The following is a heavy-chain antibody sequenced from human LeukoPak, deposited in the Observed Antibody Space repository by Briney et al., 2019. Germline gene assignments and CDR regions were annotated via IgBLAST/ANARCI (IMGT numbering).Heavy chain of an antibody. V-gene: IGHV3-53*05. J-gene: IGHJ3*02. D-gene: IGHD4-17*01. CDR3: AVNGDYGGYAFDI. CDR2: IYSGGST. CDR1: GFTVSSNY. Sequence: GGSLRLSCAASGFTVSSNYMSWVRQAPGKGLEWVSVIYSGGSTYYADSVKGRFTISRDNSKNTLYLQMGSLRAEDMAVYYCAVNGDYGGYAFDIWGQGTMVTVSS.